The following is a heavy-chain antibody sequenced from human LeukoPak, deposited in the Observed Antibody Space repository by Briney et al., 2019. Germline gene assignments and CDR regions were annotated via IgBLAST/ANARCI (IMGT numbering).Heavy chain of an antibody. CDR2: ISASGVTT. Sequence: GGSLRLSCAVSGFTFSNHAMSWVRRAPGKGLEWVSAISASGVTTHYADSVKGRFTISRDNSKNTLYQQMNSLRGEDAAVYYCAKDPRGNFVAWLDPWGQGTLVTVSS. V-gene: IGHV3-23*01. D-gene: IGHD4-23*01. CDR3: AKDPRGNFVAWLDP. CDR1: GFTFSNHA. J-gene: IGHJ5*02.